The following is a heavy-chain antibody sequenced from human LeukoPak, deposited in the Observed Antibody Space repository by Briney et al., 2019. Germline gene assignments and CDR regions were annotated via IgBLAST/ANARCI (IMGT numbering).Heavy chain of an antibody. V-gene: IGHV3-23*01. Sequence: GGSLRLSCAASGFTFSSYAMSWVRQAPGKELEWVSAISGSGGSTYYADSVKGRFTISRDNSKNTLYLQMNSLRAEDTAVYYCAKDSEDIVVVPAALFDYWGQGTLVTVSS. CDR2: ISGSGGST. CDR3: AKDSEDIVVVPAALFDY. D-gene: IGHD2-2*01. CDR1: GFTFSSYA. J-gene: IGHJ4*02.